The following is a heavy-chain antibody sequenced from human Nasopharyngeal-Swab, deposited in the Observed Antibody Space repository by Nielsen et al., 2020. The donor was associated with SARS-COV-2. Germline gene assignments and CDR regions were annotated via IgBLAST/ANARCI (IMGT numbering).Heavy chain of an antibody. CDR3: ARVWEPTAFNI. V-gene: IGHV4-59*01. CDR1: GGSISSYY. J-gene: IGHJ3*02. Sequence: SETLSLTCTVSGGSISSYYWSWIRQPPGKGLEWIGYIYYSGSTNYNPSLKSRVTISVDTSKNQFSLKLSSVTAADTAVYYCARVWEPTAFNIWGQGTMVTVSS. D-gene: IGHD1-26*01. CDR2: IYYSGST.